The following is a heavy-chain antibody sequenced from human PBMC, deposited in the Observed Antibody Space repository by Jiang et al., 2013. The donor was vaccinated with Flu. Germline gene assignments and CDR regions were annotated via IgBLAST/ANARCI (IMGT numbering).Heavy chain of an antibody. V-gene: IGHV7-4-1*02. D-gene: IGHD3-16*01. J-gene: IGHJ6*02. Sequence: LQSGSELKKPGASVKVSCKASGYRFTQYILNWVRQAPGQGPEWMGWINTTSGNPTYALGFTGRFVISLDTSVSATYLQISNLKAEDTAVYYCTRETTAPAPYRGWDVWGQGTT. CDR3: TRETTAPAPYRGWDV. CDR2: INTTSGNP. CDR1: GYRFTQYI.